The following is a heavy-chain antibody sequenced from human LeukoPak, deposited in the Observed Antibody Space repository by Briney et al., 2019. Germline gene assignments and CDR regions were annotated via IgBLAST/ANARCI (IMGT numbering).Heavy chain of an antibody. J-gene: IGHJ4*02. CDR3: ARADGGYGERDYYFDY. CDR1: GYTFTGYY. CDR2: IDPNSGGT. Sequence: ASVKVSCKASGYTFTGYYMHWVRQAPGQGLEWMGWIDPNSGGTNYAQKFQGRVTMTRDTSISTAYMELSRLRSDDTAVYYCARADGGYGERDYYFDYWGQGTLVTVSS. V-gene: IGHV1-2*02. D-gene: IGHD5-12*01.